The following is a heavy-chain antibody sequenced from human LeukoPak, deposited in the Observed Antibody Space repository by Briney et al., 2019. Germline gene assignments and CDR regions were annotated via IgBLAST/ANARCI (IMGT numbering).Heavy chain of an antibody. J-gene: IGHJ4*02. Sequence: GGSLRLSCAASGFTFSSYWMHWVRQAPGKGLVWVSRINSDGSSTYYADSVKGRFTISRDNAKNTLYLQMNSLRAEDMAVYYCASGGFTFGYWGQGTLVTVSS. CDR3: ASGGFTFGY. CDR2: INSDGSST. V-gene: IGHV3-74*01. D-gene: IGHD3-16*01. CDR1: GFTFSSYW.